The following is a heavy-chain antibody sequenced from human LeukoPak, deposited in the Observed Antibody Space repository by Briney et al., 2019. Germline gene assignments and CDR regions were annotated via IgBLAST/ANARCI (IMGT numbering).Heavy chain of an antibody. Sequence: GGSLRLSCAASGFTFSSYGMHWVRQAPGKGLEWVAVISYDGSNKYYADSVKGRFTISRDNSKNTLYLQMNSLRAEDTAVYYFAKGKGELFDYWGQGTLVTVSS. D-gene: IGHD1-26*01. CDR3: AKGKGELFDY. CDR2: ISYDGSNK. V-gene: IGHV3-30*18. J-gene: IGHJ4*02. CDR1: GFTFSSYG.